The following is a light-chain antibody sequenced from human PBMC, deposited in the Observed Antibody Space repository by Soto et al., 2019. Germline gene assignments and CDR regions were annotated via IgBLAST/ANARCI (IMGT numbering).Light chain of an antibody. V-gene: IGKV1-5*03. CDR1: QSIDNS. J-gene: IGKJ4*01. Sequence: DIQMTQSPSTLSASVGDRVTITCRASQSIDNSLAWYQQKPGKAPNLLIYKASSLESGVPSRFSGSGSGTEFTLTISSLQPDDFATYYCRQYVSYPVTFGGGNKVEMK. CDR3: RQYVSYPVT. CDR2: KAS.